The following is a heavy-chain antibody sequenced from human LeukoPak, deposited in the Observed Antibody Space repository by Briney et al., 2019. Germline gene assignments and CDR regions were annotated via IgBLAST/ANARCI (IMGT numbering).Heavy chain of an antibody. D-gene: IGHD2-21*01. CDR3: ASFGISWRSSY. Sequence: GGSLRLSCAASGFSFSSHWVHWVRQAPGKRLVWVSRISDDGSYTSNVDSVTGRFTISRDNVNNMLYLHMNSLRAEDTAVYYCASFGISWRSSYWGQGTLVTVSS. V-gene: IGHV3-74*01. CDR2: ISDDGSYT. J-gene: IGHJ4*02. CDR1: GFSFSSHW.